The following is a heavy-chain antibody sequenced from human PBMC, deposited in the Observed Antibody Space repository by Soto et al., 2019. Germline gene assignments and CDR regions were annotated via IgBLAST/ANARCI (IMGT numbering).Heavy chain of an antibody. Sequence: PSETLSLTCTVSGGSISSSSYYWGWIRQPPGKGLEWIGSIYYSGSTYYNPSLKSRVTISVDTSKNQFSLKLSSVTAADTAVYYCARGTRDYGDYGYWGQGTLVTVSS. CDR2: IYYSGST. V-gene: IGHV4-39*01. CDR3: ARGTRDYGDYGY. J-gene: IGHJ4*02. D-gene: IGHD4-17*01. CDR1: GGSISSSSYY.